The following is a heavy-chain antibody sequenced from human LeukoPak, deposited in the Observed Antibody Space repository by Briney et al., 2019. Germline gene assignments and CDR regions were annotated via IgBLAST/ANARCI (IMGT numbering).Heavy chain of an antibody. Sequence: GGSLRLSCAASGFIISSYDMHWVRQAPGKGLEWVAYIQYDGSNKYYADSVKGRFTISRDNSKNTLYLQMNSLRAEDTAVYYCAKGLEYSRAYQPFDYWGQGTLVTVSS. CDR1: GFIISSYD. CDR2: IQYDGSNK. D-gene: IGHD6-6*01. J-gene: IGHJ4*02. V-gene: IGHV3-30*02. CDR3: AKGLEYSRAYQPFDY.